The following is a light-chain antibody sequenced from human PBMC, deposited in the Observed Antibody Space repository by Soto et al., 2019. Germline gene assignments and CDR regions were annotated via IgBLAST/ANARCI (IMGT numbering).Light chain of an antibody. CDR3: GAWESSLNSSA. Sequence: QSVLTRPPSVSAAPGQKVIISCSGSSFNIGNNYVSWYQQLPGTAPKLLIYDNNKRPSGIPDRFSGSKSGTSATLAITGLQTADESDYYCGAWESSLNSSAFGSGTTVTV. J-gene: IGLJ1*01. CDR2: DNN. CDR1: SFNIGNNY. V-gene: IGLV1-51*01.